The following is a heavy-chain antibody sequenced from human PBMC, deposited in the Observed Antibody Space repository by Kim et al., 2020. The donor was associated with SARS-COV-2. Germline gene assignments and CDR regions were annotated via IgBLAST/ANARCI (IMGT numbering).Heavy chain of an antibody. V-gene: IGHV4-59*01. Sequence: SETLSLTCTVSGGSISSYYWSWIRQPPGKGLEWIGYIYYSGSTNYNPSLKSRVTISVDTSKNQFSLKLSSVTAADTAVYYCARDLSSSGWSDAFDIWGQGTMVTVSS. CDR3: ARDLSSSGWSDAFDI. CDR1: GGSISSYY. J-gene: IGHJ3*02. D-gene: IGHD6-19*01. CDR2: IYYSGST.